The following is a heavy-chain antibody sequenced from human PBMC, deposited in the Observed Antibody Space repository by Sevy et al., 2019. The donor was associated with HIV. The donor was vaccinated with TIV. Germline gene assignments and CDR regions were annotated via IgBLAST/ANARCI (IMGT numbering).Heavy chain of an antibody. J-gene: IGHJ3*02. CDR3: AKDRYDGSGYYPEGAFDI. D-gene: IGHD3-22*01. CDR1: GFTISRYS. V-gene: IGHV3-21*04. CDR2: ISSSSTYI. Sequence: GGSLRLSCAASGFTISRYSMNWVRQAPGKGLEWVSLISSSSTYIYYADSVKGRFTISRDNAKNSLYLQMSSLRAEDTAVYYCAKDRYDGSGYYPEGAFDIWGQGTKVTVSS.